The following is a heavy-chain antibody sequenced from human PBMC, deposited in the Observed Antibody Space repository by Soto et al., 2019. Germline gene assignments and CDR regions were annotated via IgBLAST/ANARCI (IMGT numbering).Heavy chain of an antibody. J-gene: IGHJ4*02. CDR3: AKDSSGGFDY. Sequence: QVQLVESGGGVVQPGRSLRLSCAASGFTFSSYGMHWVRQAPGKGLEWVAVISYDGSNKYYADSVKGRFTISRDNSKNTLYLQMNSLRAEDTAVYYCAKDSSGGFDYWAQGTLVTVSS. V-gene: IGHV3-30*18. D-gene: IGHD6-19*01. CDR2: ISYDGSNK. CDR1: GFTFSSYG.